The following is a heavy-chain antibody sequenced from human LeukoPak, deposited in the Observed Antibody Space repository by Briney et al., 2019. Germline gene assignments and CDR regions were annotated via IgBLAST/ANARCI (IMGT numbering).Heavy chain of an antibody. D-gene: IGHD3-10*01. CDR1: GDSISTYY. V-gene: IGHV4-59*01. J-gene: IGHJ4*02. Sequence: PSETLSLTCAVSGDSISTYYWSWIRQPPGKGLEWIGYIYYRVTSDYNPSLKSRVTMSVDMSTRQISLKLSSVTAADTAVYYCARAVGGDGSGSLWGPGTLVTVSS. CDR2: IYYRVTS. CDR3: ARAVGGDGSGSL.